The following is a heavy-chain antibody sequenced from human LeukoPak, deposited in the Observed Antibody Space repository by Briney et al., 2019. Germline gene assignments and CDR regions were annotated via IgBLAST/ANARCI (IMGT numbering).Heavy chain of an antibody. CDR3: ARDGSCFDY. Sequence: PGVSLRLSCAASGFTFSNYWMHWVGQAPGKGLVWVSRISSDGSSTSYADSVKGRFTISRDNAKNSLYLQMNSLRAEDTAVYYCARDGSCFDYWGQGTLVTVSS. CDR1: GFTFSNYW. V-gene: IGHV3-74*01. CDR2: ISSDGSST. D-gene: IGHD3-10*01. J-gene: IGHJ4*02.